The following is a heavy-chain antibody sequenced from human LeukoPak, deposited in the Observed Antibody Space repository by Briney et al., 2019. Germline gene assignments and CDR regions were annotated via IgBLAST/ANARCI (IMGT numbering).Heavy chain of an antibody. CDR3: AKDKRGCSSWYDAFDI. CDR1: GFTFDDYA. Sequence: GRSLRLSCAASGFTFDDYAMHWVRQAPGKGLEWVSGISYNSGRIDYADSVKGRFTITRDNTKHSLYLQMNSLRAEDTAFYYCAKDKRGCSSWYDAFDIWGQGTMVTVSS. J-gene: IGHJ3*02. V-gene: IGHV3-9*01. CDR2: ISYNSGRI. D-gene: IGHD6-13*01.